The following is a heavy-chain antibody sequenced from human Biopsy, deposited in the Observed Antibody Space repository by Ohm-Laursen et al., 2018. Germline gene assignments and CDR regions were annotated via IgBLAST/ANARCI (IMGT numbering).Heavy chain of an antibody. D-gene: IGHD3-3*01. CDR3: AREDEGLLRALDL. CDR1: GASMTGYF. V-gene: IGHV4-4*07. J-gene: IGHJ3*01. Sequence: SDTLSLTCTVSGASMTGYFWTWVRQPAGKGLEWIGHIYTIGDTTYNPPLESRVTMSLDTSKNQFSLKMTSLTAADTAVYFCAREDEGLLRALDLWGQGTMVTVSS. CDR2: IYTIGDT.